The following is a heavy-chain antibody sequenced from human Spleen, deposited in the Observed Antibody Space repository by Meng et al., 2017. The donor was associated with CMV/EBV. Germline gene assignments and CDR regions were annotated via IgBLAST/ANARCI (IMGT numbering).Heavy chain of an antibody. V-gene: IGHV3-23*01. CDR1: GFTFSRNA. J-gene: IGHJ4*02. CDR3: ARDLGDPWRGGVIDY. Sequence: GESLKISCAASGFTFSRNAMSWVRQTPGTGLEWVSAINTYGVTTFYADSVKGRFFISRDNSNNTLYLQMNSLRAEDTAVYYCARDLGDPWRGGVIDYWGQGTLVTVSS. D-gene: IGHD2-21*01. CDR2: INTYGVTT.